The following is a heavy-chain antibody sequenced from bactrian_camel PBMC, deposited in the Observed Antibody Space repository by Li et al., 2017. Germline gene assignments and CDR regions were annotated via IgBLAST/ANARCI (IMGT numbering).Heavy chain of an antibody. Sequence: HVQLVESGGGSVEAGGSLRLACAIDPTVFSDNCFAWFRQMPGREREGVASMSIGNGLTDYTDSVKGRFTISRDNAKNTLYLQMNSLKTEDTAIYYCAACMTGGFKYWGQGTQVTVS. CDR3: AACMTGGFKY. V-gene: IGHV3S1*01. D-gene: IGHD3*01. J-gene: IGHJ4*01. CDR1: PTVFSDNC. CDR2: MSIGNGLT.